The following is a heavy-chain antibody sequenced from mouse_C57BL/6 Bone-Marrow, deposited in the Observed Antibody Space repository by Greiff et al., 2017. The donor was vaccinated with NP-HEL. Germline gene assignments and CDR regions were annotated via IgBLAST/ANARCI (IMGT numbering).Heavy chain of an antibody. Sequence: EVQLQQSGPELVKPGASVKISCKASGYTFTDYYMNWVKQSHGKSLEWIGDINPNNGGTSYNQKFKGKATLTVDKSSSTAYMELRSLTSEDSAVYYCARSGGSSYYAMDYWGQGTSVTVSS. CDR2: INPNNGGT. CDR3: ARSGGSSYYAMDY. V-gene: IGHV1-26*01. D-gene: IGHD1-1*01. J-gene: IGHJ4*01. CDR1: GYTFTDYY.